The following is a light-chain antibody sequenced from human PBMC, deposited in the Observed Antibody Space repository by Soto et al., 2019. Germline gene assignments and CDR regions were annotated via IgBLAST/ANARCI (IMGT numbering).Light chain of an antibody. CDR1: QSVSTN. CDR3: QQYHSYPWT. J-gene: IGKJ1*01. Sequence: EIVMTQSPATLSVSPGERATLSCRASQSVSTNLAWYQQKPGQAPRLLIYDASNRATGIPARFSGSGSGTDFTLTISCLQSEDFATYYCQQYHSYPWTFGQGTKVDIK. CDR2: DAS. V-gene: IGKV3D-15*01.